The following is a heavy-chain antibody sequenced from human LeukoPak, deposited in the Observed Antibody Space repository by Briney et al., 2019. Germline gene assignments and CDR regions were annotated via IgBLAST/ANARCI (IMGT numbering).Heavy chain of an antibody. Sequence: GASVKVSCKASGYTFTGYYMHWVRQAPGQGLEWMGRINPNSGGTNYAQKFQGRVTTTRDTSISTAYMELSRLRSDDTAVYYCARRYDYGDFLLGNWGQGTLVTVSS. CDR3: ARRYDYGDFLLGN. CDR1: GYTFTGYY. J-gene: IGHJ4*02. D-gene: IGHD4-17*01. CDR2: INPNSGGT. V-gene: IGHV1-2*06.